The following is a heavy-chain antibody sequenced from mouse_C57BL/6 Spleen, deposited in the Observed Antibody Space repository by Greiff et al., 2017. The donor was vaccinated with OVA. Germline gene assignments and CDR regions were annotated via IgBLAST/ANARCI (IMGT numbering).Heavy chain of an antibody. J-gene: IGHJ3*01. D-gene: IGHD3-2*02. CDR1: GFTFSSYA. Sequence: EVKLMESGGGLVKPGGSLKLSCAASGFTFSSYAMSWVRQTPEKRLEWVATISDGGSYTYYPDNVKGRFTISRDNAKNNLYLQMSHLKSEDTAMYYCARDRADSSSFAYWGQGTLVTVSA. V-gene: IGHV5-4*01. CDR3: ARDRADSSSFAY. CDR2: ISDGGSYT.